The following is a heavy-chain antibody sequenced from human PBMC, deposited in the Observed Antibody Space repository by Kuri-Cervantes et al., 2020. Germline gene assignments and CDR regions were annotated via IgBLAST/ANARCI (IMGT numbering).Heavy chain of an antibody. J-gene: IGHJ4*02. Sequence: ESLKISCTVSGGSISSYYWSWIRQPPGKGLEWIGYIYYSGSTNYNPSLKSRVTISVDTSKNQFSLKLSSVTAADTAVYYCARELGATPGSFDYWGQGTLVTDSS. D-gene: IGHD1-26*01. CDR2: IYYSGST. CDR1: GGSISSYY. V-gene: IGHV4-59*01. CDR3: ARELGATPGSFDY.